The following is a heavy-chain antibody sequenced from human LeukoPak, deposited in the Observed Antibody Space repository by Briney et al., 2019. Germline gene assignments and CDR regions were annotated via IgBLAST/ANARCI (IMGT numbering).Heavy chain of an antibody. J-gene: IGHJ3*02. D-gene: IGHD5-18*01. CDR1: GGSISSYY. V-gene: IGHV4-59*08. CDR3: ARQYSYGSVAFDI. CDR2: IYYSGST. Sequence: SETLSLNCTVSGGSISSYYWSWIRQPPGKGLEWIGYIYYSGSTNYNPSLKSRVTISVDTSKNQFSLKLSSVTAADTAVYYCARQYSYGSVAFDIWGQGTMVTVSS.